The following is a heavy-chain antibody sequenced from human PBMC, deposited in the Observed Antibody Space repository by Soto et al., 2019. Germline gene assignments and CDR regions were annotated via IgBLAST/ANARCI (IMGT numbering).Heavy chain of an antibody. CDR3: AKIHCGGDCYAGNFDY. J-gene: IGHJ4*02. CDR2: ISGSGGST. Sequence: GGSLRLSCAASGFTFSSYAMSWVRQAPGKGLEWVSAISGSGGSTYYADSVKGRFTISRDNSKNTLYLQMNSLRAEDTAVYYCAKIHCGGDCYAGNFDYWGQGTLVTVSS. CDR1: GFTFSSYA. V-gene: IGHV3-23*01. D-gene: IGHD2-21*02.